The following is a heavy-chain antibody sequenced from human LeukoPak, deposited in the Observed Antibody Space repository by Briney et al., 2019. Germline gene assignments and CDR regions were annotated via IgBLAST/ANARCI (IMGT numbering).Heavy chain of an antibody. CDR2: IYYSGST. CDR1: GDSISSYY. CDR3: ARDSDNLYDSSGYYARHFDY. J-gene: IGHJ4*02. D-gene: IGHD3-22*01. V-gene: IGHV4-59*01. Sequence: SETLSLTCTVSGDSISSYYWSWIRQPPGKGLEWIGYIYYSGSTNYNPSLKSRVTISVDTSKNQFSLKLSSVTAADTAVYYCARDSDNLYDSSGYYARHFDYWGQGTLVTVSS.